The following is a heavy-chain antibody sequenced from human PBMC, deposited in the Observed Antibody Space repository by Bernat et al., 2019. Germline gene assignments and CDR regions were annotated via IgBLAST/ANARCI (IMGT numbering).Heavy chain of an antibody. J-gene: IGHJ6*02. CDR1: GGSISSYY. CDR3: ARDPFNHDYSNPQVDLDYYYGMDV. Sequence: QVQLQESGPGLVKPSETLSLTCTVSGGSISSYYWSWIRQPPGKGLEWIGYIYYSGSTNYNPSLKSRVTISVDTSKNQFSLKLSSVTAADTAVYYCARDPFNHDYSNPQVDLDYYYGMDVWGQGTTVTVSS. V-gene: IGHV4-59*01. D-gene: IGHD4-11*01. CDR2: IYYSGST.